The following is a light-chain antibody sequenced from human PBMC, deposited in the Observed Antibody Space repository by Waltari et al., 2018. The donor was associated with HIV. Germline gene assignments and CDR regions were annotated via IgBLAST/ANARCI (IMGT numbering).Light chain of an antibody. J-gene: IGKJ5*01. Sequence: EVVLTQSPATLSVSAGERATLSCRGSQSVNTLLAWYQQKPGQPPRLLIYGASTRAAAIPARFSSSGSGTAFTLAISSLQSEDSAVYYCQQYNNWPITFGQGTRLEIE. CDR2: GAS. V-gene: IGKV3-15*01. CDR3: QQYNNWPIT. CDR1: QSVNTL.